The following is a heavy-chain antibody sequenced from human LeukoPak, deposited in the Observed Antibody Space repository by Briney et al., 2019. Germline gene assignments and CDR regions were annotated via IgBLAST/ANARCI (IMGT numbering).Heavy chain of an antibody. D-gene: IGHD6-13*01. J-gene: IGHJ3*02. V-gene: IGHV3-23*01. CDR2: ISGSGTTT. Sequence: GGSLRLSCEASGVTFSNFAFNWVRHAPGKGLEWVSAISGSGTTTYYADSVTGRFTISTDTSRSTLYLQKNSLRVEDTAEYYCAKDQGVYSDRLRLNVFDIWGRGTMVIVSS. CDR1: GVTFSNFA. CDR3: AKDQGVYSDRLRLNVFDI.